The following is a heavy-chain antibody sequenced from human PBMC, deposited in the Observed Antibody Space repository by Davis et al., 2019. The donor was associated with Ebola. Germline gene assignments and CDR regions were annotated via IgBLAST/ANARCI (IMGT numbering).Heavy chain of an antibody. V-gene: IGHV3-21*01. CDR2: ISSDGSYI. J-gene: IGHJ4*02. CDR1: GFPFSSYT. CDR3: VPGTWI. Sequence: GESLKISCAASGFPFSSYTMNWVRQAPGKGLEWVSSISSDGSYIFYADSAKGRFSISRDNAKNSLDLQMNSLKAEDTAVYYCVPGTWIRGQGTLVTVSS. D-gene: IGHD5-18*01.